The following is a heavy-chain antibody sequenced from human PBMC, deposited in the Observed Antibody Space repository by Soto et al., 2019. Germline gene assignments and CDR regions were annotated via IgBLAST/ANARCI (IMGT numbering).Heavy chain of an antibody. J-gene: IGHJ6*02. Sequence: QVQLVESGGGVVQPGRSLRLSCAASGFTFNTFGMHWVRQAPGKGLEWVAVIWYDGGEKHYAASVKGRFTISRDNSKNTLFLQMNSLRAEDTAVYYCAIDARIAVAYGMDVWGQGTTVTVSS. CDR1: GFTFNTFG. D-gene: IGHD6-19*01. CDR2: IWYDGGEK. CDR3: AIDARIAVAYGMDV. V-gene: IGHV3-33*01.